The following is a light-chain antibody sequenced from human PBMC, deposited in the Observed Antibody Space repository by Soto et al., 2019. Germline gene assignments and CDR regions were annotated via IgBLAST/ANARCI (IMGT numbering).Light chain of an antibody. CDR2: EGS. J-gene: IGLJ2*01. V-gene: IGLV2-23*01. Sequence: ALTQPASVSGSPGQSITISCTGTSSDVGSYNLVSWYQQHPGKAPKLMIYEGSKRPSGVSNRFSGSKSGNTASLTISGLQAEDEADYYCCSYAGSSTAVVFGGGTKLTVL. CDR3: CSYAGSSTAVV. CDR1: SSDVGSYNL.